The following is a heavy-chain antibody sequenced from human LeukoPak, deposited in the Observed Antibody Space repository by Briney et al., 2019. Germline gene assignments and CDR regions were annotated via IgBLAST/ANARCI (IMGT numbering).Heavy chain of an antibody. CDR1: GGSINTYF. V-gene: IGHV4-59*01. D-gene: IGHD6-19*01. CDR3: ARGVTGGWYGDFQH. CDR2: IYYSGST. J-gene: IGHJ1*01. Sequence: SESLSLTCTVSGGSINTYFWSWIRRPPGKGLERIGYIYYSGSTNYNPSLKSRVTISVDTSKNQFSLKLSSVTAADTAVYYCARGVTGGWYGDFQHWGQGTLVTVSS.